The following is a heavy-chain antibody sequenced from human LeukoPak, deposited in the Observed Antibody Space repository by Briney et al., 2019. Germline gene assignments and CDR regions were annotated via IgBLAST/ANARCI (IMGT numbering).Heavy chain of an antibody. CDR3: ARLGRRIDGYYYGLDV. V-gene: IGHV4-30-4*01. D-gene: IGHD2-15*01. Sequence: PSQTLSLTCTVSGGSISSGDYYWSWIRQPPGKGLEWIGYIYYSGSTKYNPSLKSRVTISVDTSKNQFSLKLSSVTAADTAVYYCARLGRRIDGYYYGLDVWGQGTTVTVSS. J-gene: IGHJ6*02. CDR2: IYYSGST. CDR1: GGSISSGDYY.